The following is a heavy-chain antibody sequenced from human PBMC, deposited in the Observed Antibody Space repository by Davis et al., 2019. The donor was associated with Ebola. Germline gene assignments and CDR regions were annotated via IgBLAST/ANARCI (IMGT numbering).Heavy chain of an antibody. V-gene: IGHV3-33*01. CDR2: IWYDGSNK. CDR1: GFTFSSYG. CDR3: ARAGDYGWYYYGMDV. D-gene: IGHD4-17*01. J-gene: IGHJ6*02. Sequence: GGSLRLSCAASGFTFSSYGMHWVRQAPGKGLEWVAVIWYDGSNKYYADSVKGRFTISRDNFKNTLYLQMNSLRAEDTAVYYCARAGDYGWYYYGMDVWGQGTTVTVSS.